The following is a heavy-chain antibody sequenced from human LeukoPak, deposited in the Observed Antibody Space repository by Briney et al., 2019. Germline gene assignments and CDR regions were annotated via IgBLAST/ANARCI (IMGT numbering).Heavy chain of an antibody. CDR3: ARDPPATILYYYYGMDV. J-gene: IGHJ6*02. CDR1: GCTFTSYG. D-gene: IGHD5-12*01. V-gene: IGHV1-18*01. Sequence: ASVKVSCKASGCTFTSYGISWVRQAPGQGLEWMGWISAYNGNTNYAQKLPGRVTITTDTSTSTAYMELRSLRSDDTAVYYCARDPPATILYYYYGMDVWGQGTTVTVSS. CDR2: ISAYNGNT.